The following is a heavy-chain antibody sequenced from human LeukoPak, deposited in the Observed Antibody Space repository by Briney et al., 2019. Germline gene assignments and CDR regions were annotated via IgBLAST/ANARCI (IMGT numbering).Heavy chain of an antibody. J-gene: IGHJ4*02. CDR1: GGSVSGYY. Sequence: PSETLSLTCTVSGGSVSGYYWSWIRQPPGGGLEWIGYIYHTGHTHYNASLKGRVTMSMDTSQSQISLRMSSMTAADTALYYCARIHDYGDYAFDRWGQGTLVTVSS. CDR3: ARIHDYGDYAFDR. CDR2: IYHTGHT. D-gene: IGHD4-17*01. V-gene: IGHV4-59*08.